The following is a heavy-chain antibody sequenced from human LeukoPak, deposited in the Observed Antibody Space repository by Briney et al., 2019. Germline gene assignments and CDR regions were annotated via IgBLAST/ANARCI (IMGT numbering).Heavy chain of an antibody. CDR1: GGSVSKYY. J-gene: IGHJ3*02. CDR3: ARDVVDNFYNNSVYYGRGVFDI. V-gene: IGHV4-59*02. D-gene: IGHD3-22*01. Sequence: SETLSLTCTVSGGSVSKYYWSWIRQPPGKGLEWIGYIFYRGGTSYNPSLKSRATISSDTSKNQLSLRLTSVTAADTAVYYCARDVVDNFYNNSVYYGRGVFDIWGQGTMVTVSS. CDR2: IFYRGGT.